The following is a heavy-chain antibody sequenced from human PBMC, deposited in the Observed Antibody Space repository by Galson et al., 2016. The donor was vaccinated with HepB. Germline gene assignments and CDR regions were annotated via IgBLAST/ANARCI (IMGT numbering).Heavy chain of an antibody. Sequence: SVKVSCKASGYTFINYYIHWVRQAPGQGLEWMGIINFSAGSTSYAQKYQGRVTMTRDTSTSTVYMELSSLRSQDTAVYYCASLEGGENWGQGTLVTVSS. V-gene: IGHV1-46*01. CDR3: ASLEGGEN. CDR1: GYTFINYY. CDR2: INFSAGST. D-gene: IGHD3-16*01. J-gene: IGHJ4*02.